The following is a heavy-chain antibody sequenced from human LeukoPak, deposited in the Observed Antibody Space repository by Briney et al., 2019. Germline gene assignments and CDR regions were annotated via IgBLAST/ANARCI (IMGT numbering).Heavy chain of an antibody. CDR2: IYYSGST. CDR1: GGSISSYY. V-gene: IGHV4-59*01. CDR3: ARDASRWFGELGFDP. Sequence: SETLSLTCTVSGGSISSYYWSWIRQPPGKGLEWIGYIYYSGSTNYNPSLKSRVTMSVDTSKNQFSLKLSSVTAADTAVYYCARDASRWFGELGFDPWGQGTLVTVSS. D-gene: IGHD3-10*01. J-gene: IGHJ5*02.